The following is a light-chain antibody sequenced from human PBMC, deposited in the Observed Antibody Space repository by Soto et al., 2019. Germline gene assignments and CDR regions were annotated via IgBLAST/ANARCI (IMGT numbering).Light chain of an antibody. Sequence: DIQMTQSPSTLSASVGDRVTITCRNSQSISSWLAWYQQKPGKAPKLLIYKASSLESGVPSRFSGSGSGKEFSLTISSLQPDDFATYYCQQYNNYSWTFGQGTKVDIK. CDR2: KAS. CDR3: QQYNNYSWT. J-gene: IGKJ1*01. V-gene: IGKV1-5*03. CDR1: QSISSW.